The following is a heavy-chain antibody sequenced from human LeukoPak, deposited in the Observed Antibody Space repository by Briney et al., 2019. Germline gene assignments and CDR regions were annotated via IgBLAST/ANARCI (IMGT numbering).Heavy chain of an antibody. V-gene: IGHV4-61*01. J-gene: IGHJ4*02. CDR3: ARLRDGYNWFDY. Sequence: SETLSLTRTVSGGSVGSGTFYWSWIRQPPGKGLEWIGDIYYSGSTNYNPSLMSRVTISVDTSKNKFSLNLRSVTAADTAVYYCARLRDGYNWFDYWGQGTLVTVSS. D-gene: IGHD5-24*01. CDR1: GGSVGSGTFY. CDR2: IYYSGST.